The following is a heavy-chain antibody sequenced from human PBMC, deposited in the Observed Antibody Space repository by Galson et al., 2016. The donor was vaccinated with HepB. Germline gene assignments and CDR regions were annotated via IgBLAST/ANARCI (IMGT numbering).Heavy chain of an antibody. V-gene: IGHV1-18*01. J-gene: IGHJ6*02. CDR1: GYTFRSYG. CDR3: ARDSWDFVLEPTAHDYYGMDV. CDR2: ISSYTGKT. Sequence: SVKVSCKASGYTFRSYGISWVRQAPGQGLEWMGWISSYTGKTNHAERFQGRVKMTTDTSTATAYLELARLRSDDTAVYFCARDSWDFVLEPTAHDYYGMDVWGQGTTVVVSS. D-gene: IGHD3-3*01.